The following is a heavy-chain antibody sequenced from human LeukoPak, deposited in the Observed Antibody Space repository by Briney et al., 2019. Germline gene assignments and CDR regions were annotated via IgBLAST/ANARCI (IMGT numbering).Heavy chain of an antibody. J-gene: IGHJ4*02. CDR3: AKAPDYYGSGSHFDY. Sequence: GGSLRLSCAASGFTFSTYTMIWVRQVRQAPGKGLEWISSISSSSTYIYYADSVKGRFNISRDNAKNSLYLQMNSLRAEDTAPYYCAKAPDYYGSGSHFDYWGQGTLVTVSS. CDR1: GFTFSTYT. V-gene: IGHV3-21*04. D-gene: IGHD3-10*01. CDR2: ISSSSTYI.